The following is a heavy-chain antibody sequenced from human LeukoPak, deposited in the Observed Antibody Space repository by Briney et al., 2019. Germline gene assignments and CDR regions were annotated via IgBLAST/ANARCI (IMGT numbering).Heavy chain of an antibody. CDR2: IRSKAYSYAT. Sequence: GGSLRLSCAASGFTFSGSAMHWVRQASGKGLEWVGRIRSKAYSYATAYAASVKGRFTISRDDSKNTAYLQMNSLKTEDTAVYYCTRLKGYCSSTSCYGDFDYWGQGTLVTVSS. CDR3: TRLKGYCSSTSCYGDFDY. J-gene: IGHJ4*02. CDR1: GFTFSGSA. D-gene: IGHD2-2*01. V-gene: IGHV3-73*01.